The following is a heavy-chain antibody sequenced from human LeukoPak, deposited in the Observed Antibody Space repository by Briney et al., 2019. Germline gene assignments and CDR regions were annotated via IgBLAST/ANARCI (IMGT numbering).Heavy chain of an antibody. D-gene: IGHD3-10*01. Sequence: HAGGSLRLSCAASGFTFSSYWMHWVRQVRGKGLVWVSRINTDGNSTRYADSVKGRFTISRDNAKSTLYLQMNSLRAEDTAVYYCARVPLGEFKGFDPWGQGTLVTVSS. CDR1: GFTFSSYW. J-gene: IGHJ5*02. CDR3: ARVPLGEFKGFDP. CDR2: INTDGNST. V-gene: IGHV3-74*01.